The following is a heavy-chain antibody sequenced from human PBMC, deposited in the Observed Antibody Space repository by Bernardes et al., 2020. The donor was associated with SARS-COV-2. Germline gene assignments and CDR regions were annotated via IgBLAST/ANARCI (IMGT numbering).Heavy chain of an antibody. Sequence: GGYLSPSRAASGFVLSRYGMHWVRPAPGKGLEWVAVISYDGSEKYYGDSVKGRFTISRDNSKNTLYLQMNSLRAEDTAVYYCAKERPVNRVVANYYYYAMDVWGQGTTVAVSS. J-gene: IGHJ6*02. D-gene: IGHD3-22*01. CDR2: ISYDGSEK. CDR3: AKERPVNRVVANYYYYAMDV. CDR1: GFVLSRYG. V-gene: IGHV3-30*18.